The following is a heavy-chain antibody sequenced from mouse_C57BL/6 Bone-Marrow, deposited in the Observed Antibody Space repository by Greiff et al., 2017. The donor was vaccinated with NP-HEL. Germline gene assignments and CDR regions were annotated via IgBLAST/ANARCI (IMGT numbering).Heavy chain of an antibody. J-gene: IGHJ4*01. Sequence: EVKLQQSGPELVKPGASVKISCKASGYTFTDYYMNWVKQSHGKSLEWIGDINPNNGGTSYNQKFKGKATLTVDKSSSTAYMELRSLTSEDSAVYYCAESYGSSYDYYAMDYWGQGTSVTVSS. V-gene: IGHV1-26*01. CDR2: INPNNGGT. CDR3: AESYGSSYDYYAMDY. CDR1: GYTFTDYY. D-gene: IGHD1-1*01.